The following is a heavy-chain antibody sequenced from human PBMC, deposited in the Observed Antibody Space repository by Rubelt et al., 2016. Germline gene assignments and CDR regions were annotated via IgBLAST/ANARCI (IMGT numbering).Heavy chain of an antibody. V-gene: IGHV1-3*01. CDR2: INAGNGNT. Sequence: QVQLVQSGAEVKKPGASVKASCKASGYTFTSYAMHWVRQAPGQRLEWMGWINAGNGNTKYSQKFQGRVTITRDTSASTAYMELSSLRSEDTAVYYCAISTYYYDSSGYYPYWYFDLWGRGTLVTVSS. CDR1: GYTFTSYA. D-gene: IGHD3-22*01. CDR3: AISTYYYDSSGYYPYWYFDL. J-gene: IGHJ2*01.